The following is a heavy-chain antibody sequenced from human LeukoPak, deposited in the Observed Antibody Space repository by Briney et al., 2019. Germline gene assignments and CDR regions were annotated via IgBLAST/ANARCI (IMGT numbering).Heavy chain of an antibody. J-gene: IGHJ4*02. Sequence: SETLSLTCTVSGGSISSYYWRWLRQPPGKGLEWLGYIYYSGSTNYNPSLKSRVTISVDTSKNQFSLKLSSVTAADTAVYYCARGVYGDWYDYWGQGTLVTVSS. CDR1: GGSISSYY. V-gene: IGHV4-59*01. CDR2: IYYSGST. CDR3: ARGVYGDWYDY. D-gene: IGHD4-17*01.